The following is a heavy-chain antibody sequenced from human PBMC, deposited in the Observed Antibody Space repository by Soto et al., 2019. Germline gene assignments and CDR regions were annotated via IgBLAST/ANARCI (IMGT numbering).Heavy chain of an antibody. CDR3: ARDWGNNYYDSSGYYPQHYYYGMDV. CDR2: IYSGGST. D-gene: IGHD3-22*01. V-gene: IGHV3-53*01. Sequence: QTGGSLRLSCAASGFTVSSNYMSWVRQAPGKGLEWVSVIYSGGSTYYADSVKGRFTISRDNSKNTLYLQMNSLRAEDTAVYYCARDWGNNYYDSSGYYPQHYYYGMDVWGQGTTVTVSS. CDR1: GFTVSSNY. J-gene: IGHJ6*02.